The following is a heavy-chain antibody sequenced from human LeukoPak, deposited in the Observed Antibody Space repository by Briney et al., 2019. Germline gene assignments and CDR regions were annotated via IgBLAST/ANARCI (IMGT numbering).Heavy chain of an antibody. V-gene: IGHV1-3*04. CDR3: AREGYFDSSGFSAFDI. Sequence: GASVKVSCRASGYTFTSYALHWVRQAPGQRLEWMGWINTGNGNTKYSQKFQGRVTTTRDTSASTAYMELGSLRSEDTAVYYCAREGYFDSSGFSAFDIWGQGTVVTVSS. D-gene: IGHD3-22*01. CDR1: GYTFTSYA. CDR2: INTGNGNT. J-gene: IGHJ3*02.